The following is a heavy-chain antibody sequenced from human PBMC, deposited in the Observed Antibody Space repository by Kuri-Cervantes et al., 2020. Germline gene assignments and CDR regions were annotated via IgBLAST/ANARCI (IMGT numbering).Heavy chain of an antibody. V-gene: IGHV3-7*01. CDR1: GFTFSSYW. D-gene: IGHD3-10*01. CDR2: IKQDGSEK. J-gene: IGHJ4*02. Sequence: ETLSLTCAASGFTFSSYWMSWVRQAPGKGLEWVANIKQDGSEKYYVDSVKGRFTISRDNAKNSLYLQMNSLRAEDTAVYYCARDREPYGSGSCDYWGQGTLVTVSS. CDR3: ARDREPYGSGSCDY.